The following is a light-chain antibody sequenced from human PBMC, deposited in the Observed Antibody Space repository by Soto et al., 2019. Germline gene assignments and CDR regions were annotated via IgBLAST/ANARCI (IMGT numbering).Light chain of an antibody. J-gene: IGLJ1*01. V-gene: IGLV1-40*01. Sequence: QSVLTQPPSVXAAPGQRVTISCTGSSSNIGEPSDVHWYQQFPGTAPKLIIYSNSNRPSGVPDRFSGSKSGTSASLAITGLKAEDEADYYCQSYDSSMSAYVFGTGTKVTVL. CDR3: QSYDSSMSAYV. CDR2: SNS. CDR1: SSNIGEPSD.